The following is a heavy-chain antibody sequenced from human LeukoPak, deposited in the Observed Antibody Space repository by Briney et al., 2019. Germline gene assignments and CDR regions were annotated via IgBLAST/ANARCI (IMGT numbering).Heavy chain of an antibody. J-gene: IGHJ6*02. D-gene: IGHD6-19*01. V-gene: IGHV4-34*01. CDR1: GGSFSGYY. CDR3: ASRYSSGWYDYYGMDV. CDR2: INYSGST. Sequence: SETLSLTCAVYGGSFSGYYWSWIRQPPGKGLEWIGEINYSGSTNYNPSLKSRVTISVDTSKNQFSLKLSSVTAADTAVYYCASRYSSGWYDYYGMDVWGQGTTVTVSS.